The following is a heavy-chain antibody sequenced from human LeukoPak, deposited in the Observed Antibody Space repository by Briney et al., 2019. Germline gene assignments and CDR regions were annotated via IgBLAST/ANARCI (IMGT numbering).Heavy chain of an antibody. CDR1: GYTFTTYY. J-gene: IGHJ4*02. CDR3: ATLMTMEVTPFDY. D-gene: IGHD4-23*01. V-gene: IGHV1-46*01. CDR2: INLSGGST. Sequence: ASVKVSCKASGYTFTTYYMHWVRQAPGQGLEWMGIINLSGGSTTYAQKFQGRVTMTRDTSTSTVYMELSSLRSDDTAVYYCATLMTMEVTPFDYGGQGTLVTVSS.